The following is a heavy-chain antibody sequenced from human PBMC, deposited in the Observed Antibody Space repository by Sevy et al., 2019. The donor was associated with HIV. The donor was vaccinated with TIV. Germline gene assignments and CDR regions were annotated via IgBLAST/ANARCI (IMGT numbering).Heavy chain of an antibody. Sequence: GGSLRLSCAASTFTFSSYSMHWVRQAPGKGLEWVSYISSSSGTRYYADSEKGRFTISRDNAKNSLFLQMNSLRDEDTAVYYCASRGYCGGGSCYSGPNDYWGQGTLVTVSS. CDR2: ISSSSGTR. V-gene: IGHV3-48*02. J-gene: IGHJ4*02. CDR3: ASRGYCGGGSCYSGPNDY. D-gene: IGHD2-15*01. CDR1: TFTFSSYS.